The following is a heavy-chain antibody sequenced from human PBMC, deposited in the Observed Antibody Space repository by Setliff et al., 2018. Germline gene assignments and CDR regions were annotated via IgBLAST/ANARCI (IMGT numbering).Heavy chain of an antibody. CDR1: GFTFTGYG. CDR2: INNYNFNT. J-gene: IGHJ4*02. CDR3: ARINFYVGSGYYYAPEL. V-gene: IGHV1-18*01. D-gene: IGHD3-22*01. Sequence: ASVKVSCKSSGFTFTGYGITWVRQVPGQGLEWMGWINNYNFNTQYAQKFQGRVTVTTDTSTTTAYMELRSLRADDTAVYYCARINFYVGSGYYYAPELWGQGTTVTVSS.